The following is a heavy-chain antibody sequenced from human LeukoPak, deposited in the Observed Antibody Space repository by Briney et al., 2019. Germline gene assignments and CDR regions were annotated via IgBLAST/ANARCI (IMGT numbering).Heavy chain of an antibody. CDR3: AKDRVTTVTPFFSQFDF. Sequence: GGSLRLSCAASGFASDDYAMSWVRQVPGKGLEWVSGITGSGDKTSYTDSLKGRFTIPRDNSKNTLFLQISSLGADDTAVYYCAKDRVTTVTPFFSQFDFWGQGTLVTVSS. D-gene: IGHD4-11*01. CDR1: GFASDDYA. CDR2: ITGSGDKT. V-gene: IGHV3-23*01. J-gene: IGHJ4*02.